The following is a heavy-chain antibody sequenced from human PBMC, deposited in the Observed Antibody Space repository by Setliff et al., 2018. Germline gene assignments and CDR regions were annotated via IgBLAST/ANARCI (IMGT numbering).Heavy chain of an antibody. J-gene: IGHJ6*02. Sequence: PGGSLRLSCAASGFTFSDYYMSWIRQAPGKGLEWVAVIWYDGSNKYYADSVKGRFTISRDNSKNTLYLQMNSLRAEDTAVYYCAKVGEDNWNYGGMDVWGQGTTVTVSS. CDR2: IWYDGSNK. V-gene: IGHV3-33*06. D-gene: IGHD1-7*01. CDR3: AKVGEDNWNYGGMDV. CDR1: GFTFSDYY.